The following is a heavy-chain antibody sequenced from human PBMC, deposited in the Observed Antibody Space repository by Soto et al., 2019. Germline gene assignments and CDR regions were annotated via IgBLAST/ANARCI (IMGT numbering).Heavy chain of an antibody. V-gene: IGHV3-23*01. CDR2: ISGSGGST. J-gene: IGHJ4*02. CDR3: AQLSRYSGSYSPPDY. Sequence: EVQLLESGGGLVQPGGSLRLSCAASGFTFSSYAMSWVRQAPGKGLEWVSAISGSGGSTYYADSAKGRITSSRDNSKNTLYRQMDSLTAADTALDYCAQLSRYSGSYSPPDYWGRRTLVIV. D-gene: IGHD1-26*01. CDR1: GFTFSSYA.